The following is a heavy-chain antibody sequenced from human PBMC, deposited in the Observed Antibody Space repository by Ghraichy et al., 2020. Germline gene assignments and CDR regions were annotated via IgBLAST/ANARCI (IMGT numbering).Heavy chain of an antibody. CDR3: TKGIAAGTTTISYYYNGMDV. CDR1: GFTFSSYV. V-gene: IGHV3-23*01. D-gene: IGHD6-13*01. Sequence: GGSLRLSCAASGFTFSSYVMSWVRQAPRKGLEWVSGISGSGGATYYADSVKGRFTISRDNSKNTLYLQMNSLRAEDTAVYYCTKGIAAGTTTISYYYNGMDVWGQGTTVTVSS. CDR2: ISGSGGAT. J-gene: IGHJ6*02.